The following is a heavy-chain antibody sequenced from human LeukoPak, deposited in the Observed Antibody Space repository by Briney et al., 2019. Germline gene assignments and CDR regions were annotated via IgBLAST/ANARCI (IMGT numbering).Heavy chain of an antibody. CDR2: IYSGGST. Sequence: GGSLRLTCAGSGFIFSSYAMSWVRQAPGKGLEWVSVIYSGGSTYYADSVKGRFTISRDNSKNTLYLQMNSLRAEDTAVYYCARVGILTGYSIDYWGQGTLVTVSS. CDR1: GFIFSSYA. J-gene: IGHJ4*02. D-gene: IGHD3-9*01. CDR3: ARVGILTGYSIDY. V-gene: IGHV3-66*01.